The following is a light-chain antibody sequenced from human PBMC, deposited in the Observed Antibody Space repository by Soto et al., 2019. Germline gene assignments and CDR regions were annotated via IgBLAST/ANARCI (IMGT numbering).Light chain of an antibody. CDR1: SSDVGAYNL. CDR2: EVS. V-gene: IGLV2-14*01. J-gene: IGLJ1*01. CDR3: ASLTTTNFV. Sequence: ALTQPASVSGSPGQSITISCTGTSSDVGAYNLVSWYQHHPDKAPKLMISEVSNRPSGVSDRFSGSKSGNTASLTISGLQAEDEADYYCASLTTTNFVFGTGTKVTVL.